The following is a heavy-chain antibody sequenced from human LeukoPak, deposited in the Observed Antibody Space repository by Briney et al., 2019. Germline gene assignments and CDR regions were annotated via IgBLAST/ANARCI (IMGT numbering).Heavy chain of an antibody. J-gene: IGHJ4*02. CDR2: IDHRGST. V-gene: IGHV4-34*01. CDR1: GGSFSGYY. Sequence: SETLSLTCAVYGGSFSGYYWSWIRQPPGKGLEWIGEIDHRGSTNYNPSLKSRVTIPVDTTKNQFSLKLSSVTAADTAVYYCASFDGYDEYYFDYWGQGTLVTVSS. D-gene: IGHD5-12*01. CDR3: ASFDGYDEYYFDY.